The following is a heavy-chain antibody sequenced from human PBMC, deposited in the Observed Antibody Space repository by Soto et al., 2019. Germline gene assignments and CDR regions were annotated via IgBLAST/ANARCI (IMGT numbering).Heavy chain of an antibody. V-gene: IGHV4-59*08. CDR1: GGSISSYY. CDR2: IYYSGST. Sequence: SETLSLTCAVSGGSISSYYWSWIRQPPGKGLEWIGYIYYSGSTNYNPSLKSRVTISVDTSKNQFSLKLSSVTAADTAVYYCARRGLAARPGDYYYYYGMDVWGQGTTVTVSS. CDR3: ARRGLAARPGDYYYYYGMDV. J-gene: IGHJ6*02. D-gene: IGHD6-6*01.